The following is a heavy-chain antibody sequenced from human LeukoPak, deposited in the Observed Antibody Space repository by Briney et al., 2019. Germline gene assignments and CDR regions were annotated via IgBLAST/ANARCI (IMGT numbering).Heavy chain of an antibody. Sequence: GGSLRLSCEASGFIFLNSAMTWVRQAPGKGLEWVSTISGFGESTYHADSVKGRFTISREQFKSTLYLQMNSLRVEDTAIYYCARGGHRSPFDYWGQGALVTVSS. CDR2: ISGFGEST. V-gene: IGHV3-23*01. CDR1: GFIFLNSA. CDR3: ARGGHRSPFDY. D-gene: IGHD3-10*01. J-gene: IGHJ4*02.